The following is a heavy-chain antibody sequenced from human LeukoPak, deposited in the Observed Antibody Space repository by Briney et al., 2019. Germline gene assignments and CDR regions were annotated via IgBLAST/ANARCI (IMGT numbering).Heavy chain of an antibody. D-gene: IGHD3-16*01. CDR1: GYTFTGHY. Sequence: ASLKGSCKASGYTFTGHYIHWVRQAPGQGLEWMGWINPNSGGTNYQQKFQDRVTMTRDTSISTVYMELSRLRSDDTAVYYCARDRGPDWWGSFDFWGQGTLVTVSS. V-gene: IGHV1-2*02. J-gene: IGHJ4*02. CDR3: ARDRGPDWWGSFDF. CDR2: INPNSGGT.